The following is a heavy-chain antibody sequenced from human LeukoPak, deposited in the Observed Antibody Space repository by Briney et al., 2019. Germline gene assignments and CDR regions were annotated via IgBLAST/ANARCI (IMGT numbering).Heavy chain of an antibody. J-gene: IGHJ4*02. Sequence: GASVNVSCTASGYTFTGYHMHWVRQAPGQGLEWMGRINPNSGDTNSAQNFQGRVTMTRDTSISTAYMELSRLRSDDTAVYYCARDYCSSTSCLFDYWGQGTLVLVSS. CDR3: ARDYCSSTSCLFDY. V-gene: IGHV1-2*06. CDR2: INPNSGDT. CDR1: GYTFTGYH. D-gene: IGHD2-2*01.